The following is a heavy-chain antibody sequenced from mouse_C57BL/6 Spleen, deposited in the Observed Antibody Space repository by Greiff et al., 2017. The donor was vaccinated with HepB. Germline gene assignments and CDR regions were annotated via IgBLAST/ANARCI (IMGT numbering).Heavy chain of an antibody. J-gene: IGHJ4*01. CDR3: AREGDGSLSGYAMDY. CDR2: ISYDGSN. Sequence: DVQLQESGPGLVKPSQSLSLTCSVTGYSITSGYYWNWIRQFPGNKLEWRGYISYDGSNNYNPSLKNRISITRDTSKHQFFLKLNSVTTEDTATYYCAREGDGSLSGYAMDYWGQGTSVTVSS. V-gene: IGHV3-6*01. D-gene: IGHD2-3*01. CDR1: GYSITSGYY.